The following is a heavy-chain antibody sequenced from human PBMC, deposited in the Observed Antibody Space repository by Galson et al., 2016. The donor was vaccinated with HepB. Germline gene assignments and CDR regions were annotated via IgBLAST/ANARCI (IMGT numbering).Heavy chain of an antibody. Sequence: SLRLSCAASGFTFSSYGMHWVRQAPGKGLEWVAVIWYDGSNKYYADSVKGRFTISRDNSKNTLYLQMNSLRAGDTAVYYCAVSSGWRPEFDYWGQGTLVTVSS. J-gene: IGHJ4*02. CDR2: IWYDGSNK. V-gene: IGHV3-33*01. D-gene: IGHD6-19*01. CDR3: AVSSGWRPEFDY. CDR1: GFTFSSYG.